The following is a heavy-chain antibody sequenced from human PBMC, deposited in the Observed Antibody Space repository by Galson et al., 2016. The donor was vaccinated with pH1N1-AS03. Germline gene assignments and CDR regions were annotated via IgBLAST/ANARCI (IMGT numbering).Heavy chain of an antibody. V-gene: IGHV4-59*08. CDR2: IFYSGST. CDR1: GGSISSYY. J-gene: IGHJ4*02. D-gene: IGHD6-19*01. Sequence: ETLSLTCIVSGGSISSYYWSWIRQPPGKGLEWIGYIFYSGSTFYNASLKSRVTISVDTSKNQFSLKLRSVTAADTAVYYCARLDSSGWYSVDYWGQGNMVTVSS. CDR3: ARLDSSGWYSVDY.